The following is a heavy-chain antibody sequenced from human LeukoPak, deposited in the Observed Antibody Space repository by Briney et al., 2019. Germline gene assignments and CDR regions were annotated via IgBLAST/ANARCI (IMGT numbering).Heavy chain of an antibody. CDR2: IKEDRSER. D-gene: IGHD2-2*01. Sequence: GGSLRLSCEGSAFIFSGHWMNWVRQTPGKGLEWVASIKEDRSERQYVDSVKGRFSISRDNTKGSLFLQLNSLRAEDTAVYYCARDERDIVVVPAAVVYYYYGMDVWGQGTTVTVSS. CDR3: ARDERDIVVVPAAVVYYYYGMDV. J-gene: IGHJ6*02. CDR1: AFIFSGHW. V-gene: IGHV3-7*03.